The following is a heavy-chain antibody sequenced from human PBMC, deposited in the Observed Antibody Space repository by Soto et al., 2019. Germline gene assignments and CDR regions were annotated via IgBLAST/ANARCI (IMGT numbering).Heavy chain of an antibody. J-gene: IGHJ4*02. Sequence: EVQLVESGGGLVKPGGSLRLSCAASGFTFSSYSMNWVRQAPGKGLEWVSSISSSSSYIYYADSVKGRFTISRDNAKNSVYLQMNSLRAEDTAVYYCARDDRGAARGFGDYWGQGTLVTVSS. CDR2: ISSSSSYI. D-gene: IGHD6-6*01. V-gene: IGHV3-21*01. CDR3: ARDDRGAARGFGDY. CDR1: GFTFSSYS.